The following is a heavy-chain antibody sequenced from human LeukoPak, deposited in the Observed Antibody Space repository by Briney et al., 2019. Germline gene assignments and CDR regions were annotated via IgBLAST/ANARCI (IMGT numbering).Heavy chain of an antibody. D-gene: IGHD3-10*01. CDR3: ARKGALWFGELYAFDI. J-gene: IGHJ3*02. CDR2: INTNTGNP. CDR1: GYTFTSYA. Sequence: ASVTVSCKASGYTFTSYAKNWVRQAPGQGLEWMGWINTNTGNPTYAQGFTGRFVFSLDTSVSTAYLQISSLKAEDTAVYYCARKGALWFGELYAFDIWGQGTMVTVSS. V-gene: IGHV7-4-1*02.